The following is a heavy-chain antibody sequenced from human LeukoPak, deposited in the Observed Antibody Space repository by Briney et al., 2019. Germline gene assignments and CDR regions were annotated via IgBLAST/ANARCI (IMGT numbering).Heavy chain of an antibody. CDR3: AKGKYSSGGVPDY. J-gene: IGHJ4*02. Sequence: GGSLRLSCVGSGFTSIAYALTWARQAPGKGLEWVSVISGSGGSTYYADSVKGRFTISRDNSKNTLYLQINSLRGEDTAVYYCAKGKYSSGGVPDYWGQGTLVTVSS. D-gene: IGHD6-19*01. CDR1: GFTSIAYA. CDR2: ISGSGGST. V-gene: IGHV3-23*01.